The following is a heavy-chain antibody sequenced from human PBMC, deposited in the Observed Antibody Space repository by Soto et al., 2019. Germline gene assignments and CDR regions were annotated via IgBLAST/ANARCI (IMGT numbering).Heavy chain of an antibody. CDR3: ARVLYYYGSGS. CDR1: GGSFSGYY. V-gene: IGHV4-34*01. J-gene: IGHJ4*02. CDR2: INHSGST. Sequence: QVQLQQWGAGLLKPSETLSLTCAVYGGSFSGYYWSWIRQPPGKGLEWIGEINHSGSTNYNPSLKSRVTISGDTSKNRFSLKLSSVTAAHTAVYYCARVLYYYGSGSWGQGTLVTVSS. D-gene: IGHD3-10*01.